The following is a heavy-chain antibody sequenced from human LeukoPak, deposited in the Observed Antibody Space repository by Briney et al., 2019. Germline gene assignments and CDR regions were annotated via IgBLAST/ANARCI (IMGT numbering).Heavy chain of an antibody. V-gene: IGHV4-34*01. CDR3: ARHGPRITMIVVVIRNNWFDP. D-gene: IGHD3-22*01. Sequence: SETLSLTCAVYGGSFSGYYWSWIRQPPRKGLEWVGEINHSGSTNYNPSLKSRVTISVDTSKNQFSLKLSSVSAADTAVYYCARHGPRITMIVVVIRNNWFDPWGQGTLVTVSS. CDR1: GGSFSGYY. CDR2: INHSGST. J-gene: IGHJ5*02.